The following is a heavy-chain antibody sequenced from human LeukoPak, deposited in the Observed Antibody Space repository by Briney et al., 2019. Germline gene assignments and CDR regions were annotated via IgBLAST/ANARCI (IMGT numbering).Heavy chain of an antibody. CDR3: ARGRYYDSSGYYHFDY. J-gene: IGHJ4*02. V-gene: IGHV4-30-2*01. CDR1: GGSISSGGYS. D-gene: IGHD3-22*01. Sequence: ASETLSLTCAVSGGSISSGGYSWSWIRQPPGKGLEWIGYIYHSGSTYYNPSLKSRVTISVDTSKNQFSLKLSSVTAADTAVYYCARGRYYDSSGYYHFDYWGQGTLVTVSS. CDR2: IYHSGST.